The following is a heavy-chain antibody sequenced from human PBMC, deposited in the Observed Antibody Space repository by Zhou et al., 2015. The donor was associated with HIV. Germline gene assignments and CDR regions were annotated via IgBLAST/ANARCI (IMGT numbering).Heavy chain of an antibody. D-gene: IGHD1-26*01. CDR3: ARARQWELLPDFHYYGMDV. V-gene: IGHV1-69*12. CDR2: IIPIFGTA. Sequence: QVQLVQSGAEVKKPGSSVKVSCKASGGTFSSYAISWVRQAPGQGLEWMGGIIPIFGTANYAQKFQGRVTITADESTSTAYMELSSLRSEDTAVYYCARARQWELLPDFHYYGMDVWGQGTTVTVSS. J-gene: IGHJ6*02. CDR1: GGTFSSYA.